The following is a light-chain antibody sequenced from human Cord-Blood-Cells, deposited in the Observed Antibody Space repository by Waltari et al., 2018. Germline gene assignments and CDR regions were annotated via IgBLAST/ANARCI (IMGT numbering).Light chain of an antibody. J-gene: IGKJ4*01. Sequence: DIVMTQSQDSLAVSLGERATINCKSSQSVLYSSNNKNYLAWYQQKPGQPPKRLIYWASTRECVVPVRFSGSGSGTDFTLTISSLQAEDVAVYYCQQYYSTPLTFGGGTKVEIK. CDR3: QQYYSTPLT. V-gene: IGKV4-1*01. CDR2: WAS. CDR1: QSVLYSSNNKNY.